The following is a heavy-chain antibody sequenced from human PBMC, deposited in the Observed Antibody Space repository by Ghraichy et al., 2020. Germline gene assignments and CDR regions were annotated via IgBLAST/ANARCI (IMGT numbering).Heavy chain of an antibody. J-gene: IGHJ4*02. D-gene: IGHD5-18*01. V-gene: IGHV4-39*01. CDR2: IFYGGST. Sequence: SETLSLTCSVSGGSIRSGDYYWGWIRQPPGKGLEWIGSIFYGGSTYYNPSLKSRVTISVDTSKNQFSLKLSSVTAADTAVYYCARIDTAFYYLYYWGQGTLVTVSS. CDR1: GGSIRSGDYY. CDR3: ARIDTAFYYLYY.